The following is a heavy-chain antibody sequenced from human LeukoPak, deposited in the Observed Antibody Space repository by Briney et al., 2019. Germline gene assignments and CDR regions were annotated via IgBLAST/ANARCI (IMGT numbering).Heavy chain of an antibody. CDR2: VYSSGNS. CDR3: ARRGRYYDSSGLDY. Sequence: SETLSLTCAVSGDSISSASYSWSWIRQPPGKGLEWIGYVYSSGNSYYNPSLKSRFTISIDTSKNQFSLRLTSVTAADTAVYYCARRGRYYDSSGLDYWGQGTLVTVSS. D-gene: IGHD3-22*01. CDR1: GDSISSASYS. V-gene: IGHV4-30-4*07. J-gene: IGHJ4*02.